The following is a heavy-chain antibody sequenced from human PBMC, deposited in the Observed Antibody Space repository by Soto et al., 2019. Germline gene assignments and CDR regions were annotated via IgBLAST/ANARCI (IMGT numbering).Heavy chain of an antibody. CDR3: ARRVYYDILTGWYFDY. V-gene: IGHV4-34*12. CDR2: VIHSGNT. Sequence: SETLSLTCAVYGGSVRVYYWSWIRQPPGKGLEWIGEVIHSGNTNYNPSLKSRVTISADTSKNQFSLKLSSVTAADTAVYYCARRVYYDILTGWYFDYWGQGTLVTVSS. D-gene: IGHD3-9*01. CDR1: GGSVRVYY. J-gene: IGHJ4*02.